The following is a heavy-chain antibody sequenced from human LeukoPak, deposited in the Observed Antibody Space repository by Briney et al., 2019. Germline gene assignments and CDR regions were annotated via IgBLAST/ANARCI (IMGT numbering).Heavy chain of an antibody. V-gene: IGHV4-31*03. Sequence: PSGTLSLTCTVSGGSISSGGYYWSWIRQLPGKGLEWIGYISYTVNSYYNPSLKSRVTISVDTSKNRFSLRLSSVTAADTAVYYCARDVDGDYLHFDYWGQGSLVTVFS. CDR1: GGSISSGGYY. CDR2: ISYTVNS. CDR3: ARDVDGDYLHFDY. J-gene: IGHJ4*02. D-gene: IGHD4-17*01.